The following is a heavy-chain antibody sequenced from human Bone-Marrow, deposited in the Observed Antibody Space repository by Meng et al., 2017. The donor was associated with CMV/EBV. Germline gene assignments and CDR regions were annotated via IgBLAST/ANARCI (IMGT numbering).Heavy chain of an antibody. Sequence: ASVKVSCKASGYTFTGYYMHWVRQAPGQGLEWMGCINPNSGDTYYAQNFQGRVTMTRDMSLSTAYMELSRLRSDDTAVYYCARGEWLWNAFDIWGQGTMVTVSS. CDR1: GYTFTGYY. J-gene: IGHJ3*02. CDR3: ARGEWLWNAFDI. V-gene: IGHV1-2*02. D-gene: IGHD3-3*01. CDR2: INPNSGDT.